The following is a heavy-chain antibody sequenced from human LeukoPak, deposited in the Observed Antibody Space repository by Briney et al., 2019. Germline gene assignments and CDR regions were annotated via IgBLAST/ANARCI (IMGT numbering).Heavy chain of an antibody. CDR1: GYTFTDYY. CDR2: FDPEDGDT. J-gene: IGHJ3*02. CDR3: ATDDAIRYCSGGSCYGAFDI. D-gene: IGHD2-15*01. Sequence: ASVKVSCKASGYTFTDYYMHWVRQAPGQGLEWMGGFDPEDGDTICAQKFQGRVTMTEDTSTDTTSMELSSLRSEDLAVDYSATDDAIRYCSGGSCYGAFDIWGQGTMVTVSS. V-gene: IGHV1-24*01.